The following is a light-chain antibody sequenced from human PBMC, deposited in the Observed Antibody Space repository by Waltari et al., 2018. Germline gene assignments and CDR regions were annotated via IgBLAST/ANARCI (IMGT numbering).Light chain of an antibody. CDR3: QQFNTYPLT. V-gene: IGKV1-9*01. Sequence: IQLTQSPSSLSASVGDRDTITCRASQGISSYLAWYQQKPGKAPNLLIYAAFTLQSGVPSRFSGSGSGTDFTLTISSLQPEDFATYYCQQFNTYPLTFGQGTRLEIK. CDR2: AAF. CDR1: QGISSY. J-gene: IGKJ5*01.